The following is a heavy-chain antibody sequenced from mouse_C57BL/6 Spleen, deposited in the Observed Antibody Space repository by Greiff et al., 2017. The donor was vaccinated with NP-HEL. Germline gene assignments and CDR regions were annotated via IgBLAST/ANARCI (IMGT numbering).Heavy chain of an antibody. V-gene: IGHV1-26*01. Sequence: EVQLHQSGPELVKPGASVKISCKASGYTFTDYYMNWVKQSHGKSLEWIGDINPNNGGTSYNQKFKGKATLTVDKSSSTAYMELRSLTSEDSAVYYCARGAQAHDYWGQGTTLTVSS. J-gene: IGHJ2*01. CDR3: ARGAQAHDY. CDR1: GYTFTDYY. D-gene: IGHD3-2*02. CDR2: INPNNGGT.